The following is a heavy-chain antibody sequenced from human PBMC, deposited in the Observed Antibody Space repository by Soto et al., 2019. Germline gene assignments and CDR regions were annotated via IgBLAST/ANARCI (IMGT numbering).Heavy chain of an antibody. CDR1: GFAFSTYG. CDR3: AKKIADISGKNSIDY. Sequence: LRLSCAASGFAFSTYGMHWVRQAPGKGLEWVAVISYDGSKKYYADSVKGRFTISRDNSKNTLYLQMDSLSSEDTAVYYCAKKIADISGKNSIDYSGQGTLVTVSS. CDR2: ISYDGSKK. J-gene: IGHJ4*02. V-gene: IGHV3-30*18. D-gene: IGHD3-22*01.